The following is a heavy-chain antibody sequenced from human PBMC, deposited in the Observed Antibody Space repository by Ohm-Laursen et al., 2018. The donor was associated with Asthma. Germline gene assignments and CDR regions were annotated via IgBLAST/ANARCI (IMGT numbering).Heavy chain of an antibody. V-gene: IGHV3-21*01. CDR1: GFTFSSYS. Sequence: SLRLSCAASGFTFSSYSMNWVRQAPGKGLEWVSSISSSSSYIYYADSVKGRFTISRDNSKNTLYLQMNSLRAEDTAVYYCARDYYGSGSYRPPAFWFDYWGQGTLVTVSS. CDR3: ARDYYGSGSYRPPAFWFDY. J-gene: IGHJ4*02. CDR2: ISSSSSYI. D-gene: IGHD3-10*01.